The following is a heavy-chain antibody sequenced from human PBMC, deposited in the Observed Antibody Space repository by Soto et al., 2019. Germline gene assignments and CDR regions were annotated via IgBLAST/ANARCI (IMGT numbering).Heavy chain of an antibody. D-gene: IGHD1-26*01. CDR3: ARDNGRVGSSDP. CDR1: GFPFSSYS. V-gene: IGHV3-48*02. J-gene: IGHJ5*02. Sequence: GGSLRLSCEASGFPFSSYSMNWVRQAPGKGLGWVSDISIGSTTIFYADSVKGRFTISSDNATNSLYLQMNRLRDEDKAVYYCARDNGRVGSSDPWCQGTLVTVSS. CDR2: ISIGSTTI.